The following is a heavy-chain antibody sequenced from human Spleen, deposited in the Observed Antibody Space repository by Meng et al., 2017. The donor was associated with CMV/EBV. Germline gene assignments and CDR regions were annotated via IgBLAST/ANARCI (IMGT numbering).Heavy chain of an antibody. CDR1: GGSINSGGYY. CDR3: TRVRGFNWFDP. J-gene: IGHJ5*02. CDR2: IHDSGET. V-gene: IGHV4-31*02. Sequence: CTVSGGSINSGGYYWTWIRQHPGKGLEWIGFIHDSGETYYKPSLKSRVSISIDTSENQFSLQLSSVTAADTAVYYCTRVRGFNWFDPWGQGTLVTVSS.